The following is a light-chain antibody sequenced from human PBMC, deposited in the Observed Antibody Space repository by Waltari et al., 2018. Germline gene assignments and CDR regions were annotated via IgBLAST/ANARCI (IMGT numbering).Light chain of an antibody. J-gene: IGKJ4*01. Sequence: MIQSPSSLSASVGDRVTIPCRASEYISKSLAWYQQIPGRAPDPLAYDVSKLKSGVPSRFSGSGSGTDYSLTISSLQPEDFATYYCQQYYSSPLTFGGGTRVEV. CDR1: EYISKS. V-gene: IGKV1-NL1*01. CDR2: DVS. CDR3: QQYYSSPLT.